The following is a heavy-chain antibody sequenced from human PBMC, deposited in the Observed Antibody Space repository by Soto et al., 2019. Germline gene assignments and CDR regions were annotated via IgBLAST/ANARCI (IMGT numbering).Heavy chain of an antibody. CDR3: ARAVAVPADFDY. CDR2: INAGNGNT. Sequence: QVQLVQSGAEEKKPGASVKVSCKASGYTFTGYAMHWVRQAPGQRLEWMGWINAGNGNTNYSQKFQGRVTITRDTSASTDYMELSSLRSEDTAVYYCARAVAVPADFDYWGQGTLVTVSS. CDR1: GYTFTGYA. J-gene: IGHJ4*02. D-gene: IGHD6-19*01. V-gene: IGHV1-3*05.